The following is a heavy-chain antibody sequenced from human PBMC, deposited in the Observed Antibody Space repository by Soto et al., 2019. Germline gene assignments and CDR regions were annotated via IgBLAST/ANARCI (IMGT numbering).Heavy chain of an antibody. J-gene: IGHJ4*02. Sequence: GGSLRLSCAASGFTFSSYGMHWVRQAPGKELEWVAVISYDGSNKYYADSVKGRFTISRENSKNTLYLQMNSLRAEDTAVYYCAKDSQVDFWSGYAIDYWGQGTLVTVSS. CDR2: ISYDGSNK. D-gene: IGHD3-3*01. CDR3: AKDSQVDFWSGYAIDY. V-gene: IGHV3-30*18. CDR1: GFTFSSYG.